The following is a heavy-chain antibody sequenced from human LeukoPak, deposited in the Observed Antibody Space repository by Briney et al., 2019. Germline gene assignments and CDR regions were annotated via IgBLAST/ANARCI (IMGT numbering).Heavy chain of an antibody. V-gene: IGHV4-59*01. CDR2: IYYSGST. CDR1: GGSISSYY. Sequence: SETLSLTCTVSGGSISSYYWSWIRQPPGKGLGWIGYIYYSGSTNYNPSLKSRVTISVDTSKNQFSLKLSSVTAADTAVYYCARDSSYSSSFGFPNYYYYYMDVWGKGTTVTVSS. D-gene: IGHD6-6*01. CDR3: ARDSSYSSSFGFPNYYYYYMDV. J-gene: IGHJ6*03.